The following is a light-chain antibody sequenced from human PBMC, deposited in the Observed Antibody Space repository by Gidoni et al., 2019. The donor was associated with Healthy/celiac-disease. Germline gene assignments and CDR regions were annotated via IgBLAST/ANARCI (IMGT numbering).Light chain of an antibody. Sequence: EIVLTQSPATLSLSPGEGATLSCRASRSVSSYLAWHQQNPGQAPLLLIYDASNRATGIPARFSGSGSGTDFTLTISSLEPEDFAVYYCQQRSNWPRTFGQGTKVEIK. CDR2: DAS. CDR1: RSVSSY. CDR3: QQRSNWPRT. J-gene: IGKJ1*01. V-gene: IGKV3-11*01.